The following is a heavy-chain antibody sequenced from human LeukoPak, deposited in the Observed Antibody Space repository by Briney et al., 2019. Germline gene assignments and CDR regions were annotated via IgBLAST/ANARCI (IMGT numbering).Heavy chain of an antibody. V-gene: IGHV5-51*01. CDR1: GYSFTTYW. D-gene: IGHD1-26*01. CDR2: IHPGDSDT. J-gene: IGHJ2*01. CDR3: ARQAVRTTGTAEYFDL. Sequence: GESLKISCKGSGYSFTTYWIGWVRQMPGKGLEWIGIIHPGDSDTRYSPSFQGQVTLSADRSISTAYLQWSSLKASDTAMYYCARQAVRTTGTAEYFDLWGRGTLVTVSS.